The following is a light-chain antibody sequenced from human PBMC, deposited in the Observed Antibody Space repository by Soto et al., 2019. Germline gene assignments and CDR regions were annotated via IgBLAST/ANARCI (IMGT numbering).Light chain of an antibody. J-gene: IGKJ2*01. Sequence: DVVMTQSPLSLPVTLGQPASISCRSSQSLVSSDGNSYLNWFHQRPGQSPRRLIYKVSNRDSGVPDRFSGSGSDTDFILKISRVETEDVGVYYCMQGTHWPPTFGQGTKLEI. CDR1: QSLVSSDGNSY. V-gene: IGKV2-30*01. CDR2: KVS. CDR3: MQGTHWPPT.